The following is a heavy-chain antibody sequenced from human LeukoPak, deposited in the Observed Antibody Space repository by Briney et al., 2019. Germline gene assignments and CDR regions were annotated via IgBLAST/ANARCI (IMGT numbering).Heavy chain of an antibody. CDR1: GFTFSSYE. J-gene: IGHJ4*02. D-gene: IGHD4-17*01. CDR2: ISSSGSTI. CDR3: ARDPYYGDYVV. V-gene: IGHV3-48*03. Sequence: GGSLRLSCAASGFTFSSYEMNWVRQAPGKGLEWVSYISSSGSTIYYADSVKGRFTISRDNAKNSLYLQMNSLRAEDTAVYYCARDPYYGDYVVWGQGTLVSVSS.